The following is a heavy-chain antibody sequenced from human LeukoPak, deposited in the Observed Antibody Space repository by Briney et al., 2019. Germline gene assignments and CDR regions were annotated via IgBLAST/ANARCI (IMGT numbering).Heavy chain of an antibody. CDR1: GGSISSYY. J-gene: IGHJ3*02. D-gene: IGHD3-10*01. Sequence: SETLSLTCTVSGGSISSYYWSWIRQPPGKGLEWIGYIYYSGSTNYNPSLKSRVTISVDTSKNQLSLKLSSVTAADTAVYYCARSVLLWFGEFDAFDIWGQGTMVTVSS. V-gene: IGHV4-59*01. CDR3: ARSVLLWFGEFDAFDI. CDR2: IYYSGST.